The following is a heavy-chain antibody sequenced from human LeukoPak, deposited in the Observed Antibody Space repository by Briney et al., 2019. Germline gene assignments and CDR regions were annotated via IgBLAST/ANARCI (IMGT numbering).Heavy chain of an antibody. CDR2: ISSSSSYI. Sequence: GGSLRPSCAASGFTFSSYSMNWVRQAPGKGLEWVSSISSSSSYIYYADSVKGRFTISRDNAKNSLYLQMNSLRAEDTAVYYCARATTSAFDIWGQGTMVTVSS. V-gene: IGHV3-21*01. CDR1: GFTFSSYS. D-gene: IGHD5-12*01. J-gene: IGHJ3*02. CDR3: ARATTSAFDI.